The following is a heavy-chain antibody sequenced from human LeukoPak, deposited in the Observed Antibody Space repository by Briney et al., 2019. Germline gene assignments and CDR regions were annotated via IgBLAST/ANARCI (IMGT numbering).Heavy chain of an antibody. CDR2: VNLQGIEK. V-gene: IGHV3-7*01. Sequence: GGSLRLSCAASGFRFSDYWMSWVRQAPGKGLEWVANVNLQGIEKRYGDSVRGRFTISRDNARNSLYLQMNTLRPEDTAVYYCAREGGSGWYSGWFDPWGQGTLVTVSS. CDR3: AREGGSGWYSGWFDP. J-gene: IGHJ5*02. CDR1: GFRFSDYW. D-gene: IGHD6-19*01.